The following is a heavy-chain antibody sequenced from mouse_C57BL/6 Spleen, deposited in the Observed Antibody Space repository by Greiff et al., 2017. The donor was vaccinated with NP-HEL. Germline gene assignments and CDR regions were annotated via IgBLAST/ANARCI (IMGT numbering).Heavy chain of an antibody. V-gene: IGHV1-15*01. CDR3: TRSLDYYGSSYGFAY. Sequence: VKLQQSGAELVRPGASVTLSCKASGYTFTDYEMHWVKQTPVHGLEWIGAIDPETGGTAYNQKFKGKAILTADKSSSTAYMELRSLTSEDSAVYYCTRSLDYYGSSYGFAYWGQGTLVTVSA. CDR1: GYTFTDYE. CDR2: IDPETGGT. D-gene: IGHD1-1*01. J-gene: IGHJ3*01.